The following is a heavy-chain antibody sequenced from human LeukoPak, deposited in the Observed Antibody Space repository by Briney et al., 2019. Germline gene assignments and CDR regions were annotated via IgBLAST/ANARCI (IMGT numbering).Heavy chain of an antibody. CDR1: GYIFTGYY. CDR3: ARAGGYSYGYVPWEGNWFDP. Sequence: PSVKVSCKASGYIFTGYYIHWVRQAPGQGLEWMGWINPNSGGTNYAQKFQGRVTMTRDTSISTAYMELSRLRSDDTAVYYCARAGGYSYGYVPWEGNWFDPWGQGTLVTVSS. D-gene: IGHD5-18*01. J-gene: IGHJ5*02. V-gene: IGHV1-2*02. CDR2: INPNSGGT.